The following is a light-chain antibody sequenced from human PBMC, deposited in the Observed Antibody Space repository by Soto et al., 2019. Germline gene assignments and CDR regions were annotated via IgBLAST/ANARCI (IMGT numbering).Light chain of an antibody. J-gene: IGLJ2*01. CDR2: DVS. CDR3: SSYTSSSSVL. Sequence: QSALTQSASVSGSPGQSITISCTGSSSDIGNYNFVSWYRQHPGTAPKLLIYDVSNRPSGVSDRFSGSKSGNSASLTISGLHAEDEAEYYCSSYTSSSSVLFGGGTKLTVL. V-gene: IGLV2-14*03. CDR1: SSDIGNYNF.